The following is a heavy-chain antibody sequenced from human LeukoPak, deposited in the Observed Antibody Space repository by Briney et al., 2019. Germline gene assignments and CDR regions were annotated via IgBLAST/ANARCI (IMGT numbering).Heavy chain of an antibody. J-gene: IGHJ3*02. Sequence: PGSSLRLSCAASGFPFSGSGMHWVRQAPGKGLEWVAVIWYDGSHQYYADSVKGRFTISRDNSKNTLDLQMNSLRAEDTAVYYCAKGVYMIQVPGAFDIWGQGTMVTVSS. D-gene: IGHD3-22*01. V-gene: IGHV3-33*06. CDR3: AKGVYMIQVPGAFDI. CDR1: GFPFSGSG. CDR2: IWYDGSHQ.